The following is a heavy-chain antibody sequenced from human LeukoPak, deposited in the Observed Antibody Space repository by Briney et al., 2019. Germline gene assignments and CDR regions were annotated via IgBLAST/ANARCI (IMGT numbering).Heavy chain of an antibody. CDR1: GFTFSSYG. Sequence: GGSLRLSCAASGFTFSSYGMHWVRQAPGKGLEWVALISYDGGYKSYVDSVKGRFTVSRENSRNTVYLQMSSLRAEDTAVYYCAKDKGSGYDTTGHFDLWGRGPLVIVTS. J-gene: IGHJ2*01. V-gene: IGHV3-30*18. CDR3: AKDKGSGYDTTGHFDL. CDR2: ISYDGGYK. D-gene: IGHD5-12*01.